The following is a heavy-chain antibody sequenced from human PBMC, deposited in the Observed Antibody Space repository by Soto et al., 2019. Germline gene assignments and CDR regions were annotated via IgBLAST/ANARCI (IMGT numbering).Heavy chain of an antibody. D-gene: IGHD3-3*02. Sequence: SETLSLTCTVSGGSIGSFYWSWIRQPPGGTLEWIGYIYASGTTTYNPSLESRVTMSVDMPNNEFSLDLTSVTAADTAVYYCARSHSFDGSIYHYYFDFWGQGTLVTV. V-gene: IGHV4-59*01. CDR1: GGSIGSFY. J-gene: IGHJ4*02. CDR2: IYASGTT. CDR3: ARSHSFDGSIYHYYFDF.